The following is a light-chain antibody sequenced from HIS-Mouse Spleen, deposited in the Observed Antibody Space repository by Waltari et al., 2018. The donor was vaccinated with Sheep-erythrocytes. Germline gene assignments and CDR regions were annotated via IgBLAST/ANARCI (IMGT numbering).Light chain of an antibody. CDR2: DDS. CDR3: QVWDSSSDHVV. CDR1: NRGSKS. J-gene: IGLJ2*01. V-gene: IGLV3-21*02. Sequence: SYVLTQPPSVSVAPGQTARITFVGHNRGSKSVHWYQQKTGQAPVLVVYDDSDRRSGIPERFSGSNSGNTATLTISRVEAGDEADYYCQVWDSSSDHVVFGGGTKLTVL.